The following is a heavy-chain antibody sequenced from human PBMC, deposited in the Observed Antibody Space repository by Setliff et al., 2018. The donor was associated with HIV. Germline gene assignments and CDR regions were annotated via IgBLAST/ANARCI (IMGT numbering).Heavy chain of an antibody. J-gene: IGHJ4*02. V-gene: IGHV1-18*01. D-gene: IGHD2-15*01. CDR3: ARDGVVVVAASNYYFDY. Sequence: ASVKVSCKASGYTLTSYGISWVRQAPGQGLEWMGWISAYNGNTNYAQKLQGRVTMTTDTSTSTAYMELRSLRSDDTAVYYCARDGVVVVAASNYYFDYWGQGTLVTVSS. CDR1: GYTLTSYG. CDR2: ISAYNGNT.